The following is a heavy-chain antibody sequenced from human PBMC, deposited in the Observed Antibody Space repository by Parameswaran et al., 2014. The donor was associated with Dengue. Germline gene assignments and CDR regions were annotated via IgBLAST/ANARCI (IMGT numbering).Heavy chain of an antibody. CDR1: GGSVGSSRFY. CDR3: ARLPACSSTGCHHYFDN. D-gene: IGHD2-2*01. Sequence: SETLSLTCTVSGGSVGSSRFYWGWIRQPPGKGLEWIGSIYYTGNTYYNPSLTSRVTIGIDTSRNQLALRLNSVTAADTAVYYCARLPACSSTGCHHYFDNWGQGTLVTVSS. V-gene: IGHV4-39*01. J-gene: IGHJ4*02. CDR2: IYYTGNT.